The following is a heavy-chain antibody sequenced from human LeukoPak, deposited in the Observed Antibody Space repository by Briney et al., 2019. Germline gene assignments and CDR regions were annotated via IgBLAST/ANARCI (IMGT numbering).Heavy chain of an antibody. CDR2: IKSETYGGTT. V-gene: IGHV3-15*01. Sequence: GGSLRLSCAASGFTFSKAWMSWVRQAPGRGLEWVGRIKSETYGGTTDYAAPVSGRFTISRDGSKNTLYLQMNGLKAEDTAVYYCTTDYYDSVGYSSYYWGQGTLVTVSS. J-gene: IGHJ4*02. D-gene: IGHD3-22*01. CDR3: TTDYYDSVGYSSYY. CDR1: GFTFSKAW.